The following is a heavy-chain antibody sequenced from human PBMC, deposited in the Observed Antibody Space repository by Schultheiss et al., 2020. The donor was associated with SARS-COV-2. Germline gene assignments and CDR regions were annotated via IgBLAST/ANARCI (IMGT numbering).Heavy chain of an antibody. CDR3: ARELNWGDDAFDI. CDR2: ISNTGSYT. J-gene: IGHJ3*02. D-gene: IGHD7-27*01. Sequence: GGSLRLSCEASGFAVSDHYMSWIRQTPGKGLEWVSYISNTGSYTNYADSVKDRFTISRDNAKNSLYLQIDNLRAEDTAVYYCARELNWGDDAFDIWGQGTKVTVSS. CDR1: GFAVSDHY. V-gene: IGHV3-11*05.